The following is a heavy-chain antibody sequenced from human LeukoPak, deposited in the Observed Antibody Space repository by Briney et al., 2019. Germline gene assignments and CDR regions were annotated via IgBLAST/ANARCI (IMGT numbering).Heavy chain of an antibody. V-gene: IGHV4-59*01. CDR2: IYYSGST. J-gene: IGHJ4*02. D-gene: IGHD6-6*01. CDR3: AVSRAARPENFDY. CDR1: GGSISSYY. Sequence: SETLSLTCTVSGGSISSYYWSWIRQPPGKGLEWIGYIYYSGSTNYNPSLKSRVTISVVTSKNQFSLKLSSVTAADTAVYYCAVSRAARPENFDYWGQGTLVTVSS.